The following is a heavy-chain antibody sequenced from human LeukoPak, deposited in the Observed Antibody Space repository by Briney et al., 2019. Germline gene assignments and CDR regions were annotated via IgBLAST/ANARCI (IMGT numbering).Heavy chain of an antibody. CDR3: ANGFLEWFPHPFDY. CDR2: ISSSSSTI. V-gene: IGHV3-48*01. J-gene: IGHJ4*02. Sequence: GGSLRLSCAASGFTFSSYSMNWVRQAPGKGLEWVSYISSSSSTIYYADSVKGRFTISRDNAKNSLYLQMNSLRAEDTAVYYCANGFLEWFPHPFDYWGQGTLVTVSS. CDR1: GFTFSSYS. D-gene: IGHD3-3*01.